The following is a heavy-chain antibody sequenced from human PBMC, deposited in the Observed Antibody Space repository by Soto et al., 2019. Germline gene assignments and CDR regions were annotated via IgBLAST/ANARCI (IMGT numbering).Heavy chain of an antibody. V-gene: IGHV4-34*01. Sequence: PSETLSLTCAVYGGSFSGYYWSWIRQPPGKGLEWIGEINHGGSTNYNPSLKSRVTISVDTSKNQFSLKLSSVTAADTAVYYCARKNYYDSSPLWFDPWGQGTLVTVSS. D-gene: IGHD3-22*01. CDR2: INHGGST. J-gene: IGHJ5*02. CDR1: GGSFSGYY. CDR3: ARKNYYDSSPLWFDP.